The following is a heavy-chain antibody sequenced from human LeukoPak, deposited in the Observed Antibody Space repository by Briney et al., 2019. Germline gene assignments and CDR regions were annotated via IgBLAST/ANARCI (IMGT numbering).Heavy chain of an antibody. J-gene: IGHJ2*01. CDR2: IIPILGIA. V-gene: IGHV1-69*04. CDR1: GGTFSSYA. CDR3: ARHPPLRDFWSGYYNWYFDL. Sequence: SVKVSCKASGGTFSSYAISWVRQAPGQGLEWMGRIIPILGIANYAQKFQGRVTITADKSTSTAYMELSSLRSEDTAVYYCARHPPLRDFWSGYYNWYFDLWGRGTLVTVSS. D-gene: IGHD3-3*01.